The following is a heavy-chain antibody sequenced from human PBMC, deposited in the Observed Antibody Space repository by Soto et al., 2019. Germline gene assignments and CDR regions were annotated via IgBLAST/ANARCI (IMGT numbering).Heavy chain of an antibody. V-gene: IGHV4-31*03. CDR1: GGSISSGGYC. CDR2: IYYSGST. D-gene: IGHD3-16*01. J-gene: IGHJ4*02. Sequence: QVQLQESGPGLVKPSQTLSLTCTVSGGSISSGGYCWSWIRQHPGKGLEWIGYIYYSGSTYYNPSLKSRVTISVDTSKNQFSLKLSSVTAADTAVYYCARALPFEAFDYWGQGTLVTVSS. CDR3: ARALPFEAFDY.